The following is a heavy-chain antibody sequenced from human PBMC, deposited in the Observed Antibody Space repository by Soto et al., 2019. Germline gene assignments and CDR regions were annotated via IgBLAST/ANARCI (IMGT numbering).Heavy chain of an antibody. V-gene: IGHV4-39*01. CDR1: GGSISSSSYY. CDR3: ASPLNYCSGGSCYLYFDY. Sequence: SETLSLTCTVSGGSISSSSYYWGWIRQPPGKGLEWIGSIYYSGSTYYNPSLKSRVTISVDTSKNQFSLKLSSVTAADTAVYYCASPLNYCSGGSCYLYFDYWGQGALVTVSS. D-gene: IGHD2-15*01. CDR2: IYYSGST. J-gene: IGHJ4*02.